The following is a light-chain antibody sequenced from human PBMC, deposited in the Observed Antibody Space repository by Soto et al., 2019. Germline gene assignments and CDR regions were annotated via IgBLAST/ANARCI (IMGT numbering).Light chain of an antibody. CDR1: QSLLHSNGYNY. CDR2: LGS. CDR3: MQPLQTPYG. J-gene: IGKJ2*03. Sequence: DIVMTQSPLSLPVTPGEPASISCRCSQSLLHSNGYNYLDWYLEKPGQSPQLLIYLGSNRASGVPDRVSVSGSGTDFTLKISRVEAEDVGVYYCMQPLQTPYGFGQGTKLEIK. V-gene: IGKV2-28*01.